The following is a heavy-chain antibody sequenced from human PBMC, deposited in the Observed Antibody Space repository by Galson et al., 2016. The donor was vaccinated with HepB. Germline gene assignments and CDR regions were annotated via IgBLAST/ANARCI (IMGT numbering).Heavy chain of an antibody. Sequence: SLRLSCAASGFTFSSYAMSWVRQAPGKGLEWVSAISGSGGKTYYADSVKGRFTISRDNSKNTLYLQMNSLRAEATALYYCVNSSSSSGPGLWGQGTLVTVSS. J-gene: IGHJ4*02. CDR3: VNSSSSSGPGL. CDR1: GFTFSSYA. V-gene: IGHV3-23*01. CDR2: ISGSGGKT. D-gene: IGHD6-6*01.